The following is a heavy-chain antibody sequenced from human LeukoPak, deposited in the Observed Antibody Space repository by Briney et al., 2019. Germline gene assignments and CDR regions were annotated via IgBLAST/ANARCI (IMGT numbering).Heavy chain of an antibody. D-gene: IGHD6-19*01. V-gene: IGHV4-4*07. CDR3: ARSRWQWLVLDY. CDR1: SGSISSYH. CDR2: IYSSGST. Sequence: SETLSLTCTVSSGSISSYHWSWIRQPAGKGLEWIGRIYSSGSTNYNPSLKSRVTISVDTSKNQFSLKLSSVTAADTAVYYCARSRWQWLVLDYWGRGTLVTVSS. J-gene: IGHJ4*02.